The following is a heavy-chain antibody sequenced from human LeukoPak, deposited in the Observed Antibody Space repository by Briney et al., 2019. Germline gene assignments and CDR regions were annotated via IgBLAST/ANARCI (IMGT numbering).Heavy chain of an antibody. D-gene: IGHD6-13*01. CDR3: ARHRREQQLELFDS. CDR1: GGSISSSDYY. J-gene: IGHJ4*02. V-gene: IGHV4-39*01. CDR2: ISYSGAT. Sequence: SVTLSLTCTVSGGSISSSDYYWGWIRQPPGEGLEWIGSISYSGATDHNPSLKSRVTISVDTSKNQFSLKLSFVTAADTAVYYCARHRREQQLELFDSWGQGTLVTVSS.